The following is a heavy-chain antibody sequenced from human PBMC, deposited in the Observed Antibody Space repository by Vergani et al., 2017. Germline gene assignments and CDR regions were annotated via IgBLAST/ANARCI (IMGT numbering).Heavy chain of an antibody. D-gene: IGHD6-19*01. CDR2: IIPIFGTA. CDR1: GGTFSSYA. CDR3: ASLSIAVAGPNWYFDL. J-gene: IGHJ2*01. V-gene: IGHV1-69*18. Sequence: QVQLVQSGAEVKKPGSSVKVSCKASGGTFSSYAISWVRQAPGQGLEWMGRIIPIFGTANYAQKFQGRVTITADESTSTAYMELSSLTSEDTAVYYCASLSIAVAGPNWYFDLWGRGTLVTVSS.